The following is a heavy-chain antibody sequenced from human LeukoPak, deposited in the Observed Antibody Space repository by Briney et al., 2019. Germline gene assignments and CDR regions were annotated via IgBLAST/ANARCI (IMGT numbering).Heavy chain of an antibody. CDR1: GFTFSSYG. J-gene: IGHJ4*02. CDR2: ISYDGSNK. Sequence: GGSLRLSCAASGFTFSSYGMHWVRQAPGKGLEWVAVISYDGSNKYYADSVKGRFTISRDNSKNTLYLQMNSLRAEDTAVYYCARAPRWGGSAWQGYWGRGTLVTVSS. D-gene: IGHD1-26*01. V-gene: IGHV3-30*19. CDR3: ARAPRWGGSAWQGY.